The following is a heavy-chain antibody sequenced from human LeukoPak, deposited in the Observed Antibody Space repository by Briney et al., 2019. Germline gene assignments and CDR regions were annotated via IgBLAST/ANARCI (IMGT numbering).Heavy chain of an antibody. V-gene: IGHV1-2*02. CDR1: GYTFTGYY. CDR2: INPNSGGT. CDR3: ARGPEYSYSLSAEDY. Sequence: ASVKVSCKASGYTFTGYYMHWVRQAPGQGLEWMGWINPNSGGTNYAQKFQGRVTMTRDTSISTAYMELSRLRSDDTAVYYCARGPEYSYSLSAEDYWGQGTLVTVSS. J-gene: IGHJ4*02. D-gene: IGHD5-18*01.